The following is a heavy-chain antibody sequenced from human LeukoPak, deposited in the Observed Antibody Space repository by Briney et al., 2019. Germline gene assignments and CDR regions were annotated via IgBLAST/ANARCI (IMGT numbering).Heavy chain of an antibody. CDR3: SRGGGSDSSPRINAFDI. V-gene: IGHV4-39*07. Sequence: SETLSLTCTVSSGSISIDNYYWAWLRQPPGKGLEWIGTFYYRATVFNSGSTYYNPSLKSRVTISLDTSKNHVSLRLSSVTAADTAVYYCSRGGGSDSSPRINAFDIWGQGTMLTVSS. CDR1: SGSISIDNYY. CDR2: FYYRATVFNSGST. D-gene: IGHD3-22*01. J-gene: IGHJ3*02.